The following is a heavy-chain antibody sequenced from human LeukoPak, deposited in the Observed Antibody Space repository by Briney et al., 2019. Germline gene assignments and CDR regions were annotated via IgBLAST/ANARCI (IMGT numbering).Heavy chain of an antibody. CDR2: INPNSGGT. CDR1: GYTFTGYY. CDR3: ASGYCSSTSCYPFDY. J-gene: IGHJ4*02. D-gene: IGHD2-2*03. V-gene: IGHV1-2*02. Sequence: ASVKVSCKASGYTFTGYYMHWVRQAPGQGLEWMGWINPNSGGTNYAQKFQGRVTMTRDTSTSTAYMELSRLRSDDTAVYYCASGYCSSTSCYPFDYWGQGTLVTVSS.